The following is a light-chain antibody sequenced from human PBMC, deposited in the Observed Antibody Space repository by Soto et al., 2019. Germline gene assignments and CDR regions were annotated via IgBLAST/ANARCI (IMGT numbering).Light chain of an antibody. CDR3: NQSYNIPQT. CDR1: QSIISY. J-gene: IGKJ1*01. V-gene: IGKV1-39*01. CDR2: AAS. Sequence: DIHLTQSPSSLSASVGDRVTITCRASQSIISYLHWYQHKPGRVPKLLVYAASNLQSGVPSRFSGTGSVTDFTLTIDSLHPEDFATYYCNQSYNIPQTIGQGTKMDIK.